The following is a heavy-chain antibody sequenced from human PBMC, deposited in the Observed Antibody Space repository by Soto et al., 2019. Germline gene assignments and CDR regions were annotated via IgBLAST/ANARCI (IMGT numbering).Heavy chain of an antibody. CDR2: ISAYNGNT. V-gene: IGHV1-18*01. CDR1: GYTFTSYG. D-gene: IGHD3-9*01. Sequence: ASVKVSCKASGYTFTSYGISWVRQAPGQGLEWKGWISAYNGNTNYAQKLQGRVTMTTDTSTSTAYMEMRSLRSDDTAVYYCARAGLRYFDWPFDYWGQGTLVTVSS. J-gene: IGHJ4*02. CDR3: ARAGLRYFDWPFDY.